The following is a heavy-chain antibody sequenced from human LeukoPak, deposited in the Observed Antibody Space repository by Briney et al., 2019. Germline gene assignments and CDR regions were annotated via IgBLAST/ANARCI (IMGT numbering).Heavy chain of an antibody. Sequence: SGPTLVKPTQTLTLTCTFSGFSLSTTGVGVGWIREPPGKALEWLALIYWNDDKRYSPSLKSRLTITKDTSKNQVVLTMTNMDPVDTATYYCAHNGGYSVDFDYWGQGTLATVSS. CDR2: IYWNDDK. D-gene: IGHD5-18*01. CDR1: GFSLSTTGVG. CDR3: AHNGGYSVDFDY. J-gene: IGHJ4*02. V-gene: IGHV2-5*01.